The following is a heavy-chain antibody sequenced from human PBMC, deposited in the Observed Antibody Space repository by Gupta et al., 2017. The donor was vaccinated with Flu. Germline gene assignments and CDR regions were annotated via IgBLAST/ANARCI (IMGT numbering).Heavy chain of an antibody. D-gene: IGHD6-19*01. CDR3: ARESGWNYFDY. CDR2: INPNNGVT. Sequence: QVQVVQSGAEVKKPGASVKVSCQASEFTLTDYYMHWVRQAPGQGLEWMGWINPNNGVTKYGQKFRGRVIMTRDTSINTAYMELTSLTSDDTAVYYCARESGWNYFDYWGQGTLVTVSS. V-gene: IGHV1-2*02. CDR1: EFTLTDYY. J-gene: IGHJ4*02.